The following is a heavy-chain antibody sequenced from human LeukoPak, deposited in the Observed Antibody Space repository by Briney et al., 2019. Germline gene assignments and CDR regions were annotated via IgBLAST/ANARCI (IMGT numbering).Heavy chain of an antibody. J-gene: IGHJ4*02. D-gene: IGHD5-18*01. V-gene: IGHV4-59*01. Sequence: SETLSLTCTVSGGSISSYYWSWIRQPPGKGLEWIGYIYYSGSINYDPSLKSRVTISVDTSKNQFSLKLSSVTAADTAVYYCAREPVDTAMWAFDYWGQGTLVTVSS. CDR1: GGSISSYY. CDR2: IYYSGSI. CDR3: AREPVDTAMWAFDY.